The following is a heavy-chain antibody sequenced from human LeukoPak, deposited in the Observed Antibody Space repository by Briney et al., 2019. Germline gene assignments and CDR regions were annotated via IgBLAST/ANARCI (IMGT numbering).Heavy chain of an antibody. CDR2: ISWNSGSI. CDR3: AKAASGWQKYYFDY. J-gene: IGHJ4*02. CDR1: GFTFDDYA. Sequence: PGGSLRLSCAASGFTFDDYAMHWVRQAPGKGLEWVSGISWNSGSIGYADSVKGRFTISRDNAKNSLYLQMNSLRAEDTALYYCAKAASGWQKYYFDYWGQGTLVTVSS. V-gene: IGHV3-9*01. D-gene: IGHD6-19*01.